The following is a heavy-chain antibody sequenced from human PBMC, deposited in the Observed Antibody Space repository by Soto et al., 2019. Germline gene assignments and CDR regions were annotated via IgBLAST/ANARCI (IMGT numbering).Heavy chain of an antibody. D-gene: IGHD2-2*01. CDR3: ARGGRSSAVPERYYYYGMDV. V-gene: IGHV4-34*01. CDR2: INHSGST. J-gene: IGHJ6*02. CDR1: GGSLSGYY. Sequence: SLTCAVYGGSLSGYYWSWIRKPPGTGLEWIGEINHSGSTNYNPSLKSRVTISLDTPKNQFSLKLRSVIAADTAVCYCARGGRSSAVPERYYYYGMDVWGQGTTVTVSS.